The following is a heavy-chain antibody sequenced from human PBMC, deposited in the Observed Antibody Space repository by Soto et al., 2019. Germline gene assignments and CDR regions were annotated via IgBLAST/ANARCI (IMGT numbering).Heavy chain of an antibody. CDR3: ARDPYYYDSSGYYPDVGIDYYGMDV. D-gene: IGHD3-22*01. V-gene: IGHV1-18*01. CDR2: ISAYNGNT. CDR1: GDTFTSYV. J-gene: IGHJ6*02. Sequence: ASVKVSCKASGDTFTSYVISWVRQAPGQGLEWMGWISAYNGNTNYAQKLQGRVTMTTDTSTSTAYMELRSLRAEDTAVYYCARDPYYYDSSGYYPDVGIDYYGMDVWGQGTTVTVSS.